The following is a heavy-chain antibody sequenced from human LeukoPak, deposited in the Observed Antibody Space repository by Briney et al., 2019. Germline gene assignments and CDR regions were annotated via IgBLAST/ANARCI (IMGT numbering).Heavy chain of an antibody. Sequence: GASVKVSCKASGYTFTSYDINWVRQATGQGLEWMGWMNPNSGNTGYAQKFQGRVTMTRNTSINTAYMELSSLRSEDTAVYYCARAGPPSRDYYYYMDVWGTGTMVTVAS. V-gene: IGHV1-8*01. CDR3: ARAGPPSRDYYYYMDV. CDR2: MNPNSGNT. CDR1: GYTFTSYD. J-gene: IGHJ6*03.